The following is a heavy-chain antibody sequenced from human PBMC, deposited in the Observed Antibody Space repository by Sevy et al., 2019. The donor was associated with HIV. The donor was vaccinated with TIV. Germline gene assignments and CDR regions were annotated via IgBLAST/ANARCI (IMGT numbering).Heavy chain of an antibody. Sequence: GGSLRLSCAASGFIFSGSAMSWVRQAPGKGLEWVASISGSGGFTYYADSVKGRFTISRDNFKNTVDLEMKSLRAEDTAVYYCAKDPLNIAARFDYWGQGILVTVSS. D-gene: IGHD6-6*01. CDR2: ISGSGGFT. V-gene: IGHV3-23*01. J-gene: IGHJ4*02. CDR1: GFIFSGSA. CDR3: AKDPLNIAARFDY.